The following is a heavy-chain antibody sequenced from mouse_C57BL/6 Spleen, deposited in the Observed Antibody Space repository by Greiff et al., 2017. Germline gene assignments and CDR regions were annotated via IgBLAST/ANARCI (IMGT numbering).Heavy chain of an antibody. Sequence: DVQLVESGGGLVQPGGSLSLSCAASGFTFTDYYMSWVRQPPGQALEWLGFIRHKANGYTTEYSSSVKGRFTISRDNSQSILYLQMNALRAEDSATYYSARHYYGTWYFDVWGTGTSVTVSS. D-gene: IGHD1-1*01. V-gene: IGHV7-3*01. CDR1: GFTFTDYY. CDR3: ARHYYGTWYFDV. CDR2: IRHKANGYTT. J-gene: IGHJ1*03.